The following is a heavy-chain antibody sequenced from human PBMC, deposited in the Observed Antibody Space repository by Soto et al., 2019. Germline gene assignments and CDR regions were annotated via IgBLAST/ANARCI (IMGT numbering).Heavy chain of an antibody. Sequence: QFTLKEPGPVLVKPTEPLTLTSTVSGFSLSNARMGVTWIRRPPGKALEGLAHIFSNDEKSYSTSLKSRLTISKDTSKSQVVLTMTNMDPVDTATYYCARVRFLEWLKLPNWFDPWGQGTLVTVSS. V-gene: IGHV2-26*01. J-gene: IGHJ5*02. CDR1: GFSLSNARMG. CDR3: ARVRFLEWLKLPNWFDP. D-gene: IGHD3-3*01. CDR2: IFSNDEK.